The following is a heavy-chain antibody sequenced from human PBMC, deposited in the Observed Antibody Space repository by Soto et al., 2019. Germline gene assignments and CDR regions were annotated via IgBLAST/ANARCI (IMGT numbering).Heavy chain of an antibody. CDR3: ARSEGYCSGGSCYSGMVSGAIDY. CDR1: GFTFSSYG. D-gene: IGHD2-15*01. Sequence: GGSLRLSCAASGFTFSSYGMHWVRQAPGKGLELVAVIWYDGSNKYYADSVKDRFTISRDNSKNTLYLQMNSLRAEDTAVYYCARSEGYCSGGSCYSGMVSGAIDYWGQGTLVTVSS. CDR2: IWYDGSNK. J-gene: IGHJ4*02. V-gene: IGHV3-33*01.